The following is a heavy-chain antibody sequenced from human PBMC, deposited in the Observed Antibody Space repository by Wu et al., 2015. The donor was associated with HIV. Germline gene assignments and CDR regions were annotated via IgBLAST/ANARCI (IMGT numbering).Heavy chain of an antibody. Sequence: QVHLVQSGAEVKKPGASVKVSCKTSGYTFTSYGISWVRQAPGQGLEWMGWISAYNGNTNYAQKLQGRVTMTTDTSTSTAYMELRSLRSDDTAVYYCARGGWGSGWYPTPPKTPFLDVWGKGTTVTVSS. CDR3: ARGGWGSGWYPTPPKTPFLDV. D-gene: IGHD6-19*01. J-gene: IGHJ6*04. V-gene: IGHV1-18*01. CDR1: GYTFTSYG. CDR2: ISAYNGNT.